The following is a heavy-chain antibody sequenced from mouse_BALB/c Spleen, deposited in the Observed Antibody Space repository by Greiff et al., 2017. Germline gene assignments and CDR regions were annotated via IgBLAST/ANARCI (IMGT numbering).Heavy chain of an antibody. Sequence: EVQLVESGGGLVKPGGSLKLSCAASGFAFSSYDMSWVRQTPEKRLEWVAYISSGGGSTYYPDTVKGRFTISRDNAKNTLYLQMSSLKSEDTAMYYCARRYYGSSPLAMDYWGQGTSVTVSS. CDR2: ISSGGGST. CDR1: GFAFSSYD. V-gene: IGHV5-12-1*01. CDR3: ARRYYGSSPLAMDY. J-gene: IGHJ4*01. D-gene: IGHD1-1*01.